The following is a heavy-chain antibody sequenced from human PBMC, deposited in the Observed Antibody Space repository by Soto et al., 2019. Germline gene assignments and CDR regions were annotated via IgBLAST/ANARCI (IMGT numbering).Heavy chain of an antibody. V-gene: IGHV5-51*01. CDR2: IYPGDSET. CDR3: ARRMDYYDSSGYLYYFDY. Sequence: GESLKISCKGSGYSFTSYWIGCVRQMPGKGLEWMGIIYPGDSETRYSPSFQGQVTISADKSISTAYLQWSSLKASDTAMYYCARRMDYYDSSGYLYYFDYWGQGTLVTVSS. CDR1: GYSFTSYW. J-gene: IGHJ4*02. D-gene: IGHD3-22*01.